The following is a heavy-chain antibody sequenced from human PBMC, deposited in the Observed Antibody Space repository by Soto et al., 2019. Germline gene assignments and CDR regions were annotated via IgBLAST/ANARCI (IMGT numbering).Heavy chain of an antibody. J-gene: IGHJ3*02. CDR1: GGSISSGGYS. V-gene: IGHV4-30-2*01. Sequence: QLQLQESGSGLVKPSQTLSLTCAVSGGSISSGGYSWSWIRQPPGKGLEWIGYIYHSGSTYYNPYLKSRITISVDRSKNQFSLKLSSVTAADTAVYYCARSCDYYDSSGYYYTNAVDIWGQGTMVTVSS. CDR2: IYHSGST. CDR3: ARSCDYYDSSGYYYTNAVDI. D-gene: IGHD3-22*01.